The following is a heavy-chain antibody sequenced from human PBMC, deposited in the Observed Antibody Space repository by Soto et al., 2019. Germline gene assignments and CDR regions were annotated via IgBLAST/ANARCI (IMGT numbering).Heavy chain of an antibody. J-gene: IGHJ5*01. V-gene: IGHV1-18*01. D-gene: IGHD2-2*01. CDR2: VSGNNGAS. CDR3: VRDQTYLTVNRNWFDS. Sequence: AAVKGAGKIRGCTSAEVRVRPVSQEPARGLEWMAGVSGNNGASNPAPKVQGRITMTLDTSTGVSYMALRSLRSDDTAIYYCVRDQTYLTVNRNWFDSWGQGTLVTVSS. CDR1: GCTSAEVR.